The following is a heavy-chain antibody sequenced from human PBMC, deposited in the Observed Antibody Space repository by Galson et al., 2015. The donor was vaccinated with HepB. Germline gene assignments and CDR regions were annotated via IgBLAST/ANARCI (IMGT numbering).Heavy chain of an antibody. CDR1: GFTFSSYW. CDR2: IKQDGSEK. J-gene: IGHJ3*02. CDR3: AKGVRTTFGIDASDI. V-gene: IGHV3-7*03. Sequence: LRLSCAASGFTFSSYWMSWVRQAPGKGLEWVANIKQDGSEKYYVDSVKGRFTISRDNAKNSLYLQMNSLRAEDTAVYYCAKGVRTTFGIDASDIWGQGTLVIVSS. D-gene: IGHD3-16*01.